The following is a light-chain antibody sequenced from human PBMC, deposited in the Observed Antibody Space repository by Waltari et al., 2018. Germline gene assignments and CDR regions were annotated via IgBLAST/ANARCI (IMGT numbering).Light chain of an antibody. CDR2: KAN. CDR1: SGFLPSTYY. J-gene: IGLJ3*02. Sequence: QTVVTQEPSLSVCPGGTVTLTFALSSGFLPSTYYVSWYQQSPGQTPRTLVYKANIRSSGVPDRFSGSVLGNKAVLIITGAQAEDESTYYCLLYMGSGIWVFGGGTKLTVL. CDR3: LLYMGSGIWV. V-gene: IGLV8-61*01.